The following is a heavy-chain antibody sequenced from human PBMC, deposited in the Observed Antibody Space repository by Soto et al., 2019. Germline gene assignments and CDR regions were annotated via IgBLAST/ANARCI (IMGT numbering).Heavy chain of an antibody. CDR1: GYTFTSYD. J-gene: IGHJ5*02. CDR3: ARGKSRITIFGVVTQVDGTFDP. Sequence: ASVKVSCKASGYTFTSYDINWVRQATGQGLEWMGWMNPNSGNTGYAQKFQGRVTMTRNTSISTAYMELSSLRSEDTAVYYCARGKSRITIFGVVTQVDGTFDPWGKGTLVTVSS. V-gene: IGHV1-8*01. D-gene: IGHD3-3*01. CDR2: MNPNSGNT.